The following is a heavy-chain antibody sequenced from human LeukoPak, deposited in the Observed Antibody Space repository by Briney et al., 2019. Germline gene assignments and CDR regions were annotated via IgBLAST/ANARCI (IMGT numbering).Heavy chain of an antibody. CDR1: GGSISSSSYY. Sequence: KPSETLSLTCTVSGGSISSSSYYWGWIRQPPGKGLEWIGSIYYSGSTYYNPSLKSRVTISVDTSKNQFSLKLSSVTAADTAVYYCARQYSSSSGWFDPWGQGTLVTVSS. D-gene: IGHD6-13*01. V-gene: IGHV4-39*01. CDR3: ARQYSSSSGWFDP. CDR2: IYYSGST. J-gene: IGHJ5*02.